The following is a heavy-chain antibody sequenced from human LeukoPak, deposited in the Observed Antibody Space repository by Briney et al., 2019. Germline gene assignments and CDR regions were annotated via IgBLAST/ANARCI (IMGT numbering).Heavy chain of an antibody. CDR2: FYSDGNT. CDR3: ARGVEPLAANTLAY. CDR1: GFTPITDD. Sequence: VGSLSLSCAASGFTPITDDMGWGRQAPGRGGEWGSVFYSDGNTKYAGSVQGRFTISRDNSKNTLYLEMNSLSPDDTAVYYCARGVEPLAANTLAYWGQGTLVTVSS. V-gene: IGHV3-53*01. J-gene: IGHJ4*02. D-gene: IGHD1-14*01.